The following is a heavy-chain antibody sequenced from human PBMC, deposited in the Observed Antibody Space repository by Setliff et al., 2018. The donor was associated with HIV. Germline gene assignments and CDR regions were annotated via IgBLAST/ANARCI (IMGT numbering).Heavy chain of an antibody. Sequence: PGESLKISCKGSGYSFTSYWIGWVRQMPGKVLEWMGIIYPGDSDTRYSPSFQGQVTLSADKSISTAYLQWSSLKASDTAMYYCARHLIPGDPRYSSSRYYWGQGTLVTVSS. CDR2: IYPGDSDT. CDR3: ARHLIPGDPRYSSSRYY. V-gene: IGHV5-51*01. J-gene: IGHJ4*02. D-gene: IGHD6-13*01. CDR1: GYSFTSYW.